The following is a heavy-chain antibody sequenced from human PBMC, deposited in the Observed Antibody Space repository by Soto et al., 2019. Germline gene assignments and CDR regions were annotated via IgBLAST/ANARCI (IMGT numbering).Heavy chain of an antibody. CDR1: GYTLTSYD. D-gene: IGHD3-10*01. Sequence: ASVKVSCKASGYTLTSYDINWVRQATGQGLEWMGWMNPNSGNTGYTQKFQGRVTMTRNTSISTAYMELSSLRSEDTAVYYCARGPGSGFGTTPNDYWGQGTLVTVSS. J-gene: IGHJ4*02. V-gene: IGHV1-8*01. CDR3: ARGPGSGFGTTPNDY. CDR2: MNPNSGNT.